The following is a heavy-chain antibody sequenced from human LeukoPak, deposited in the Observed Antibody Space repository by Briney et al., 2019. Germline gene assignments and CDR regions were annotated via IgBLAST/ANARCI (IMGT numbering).Heavy chain of an antibody. CDR3: ARVRTLVATITGPRISDYYYYYMDV. J-gene: IGHJ6*03. D-gene: IGHD5-12*01. CDR1: GGSISSSSYY. CDR2: IYYSGST. V-gene: IGHV4-39*07. Sequence: PSETLSLTCTVSGGSISSSSYYWGWIRQPPGKGLEWIGSIYYSGSTYYNPSLKSRVTISVDTSKNQFSLKLSSVTAADTAVYYCARVRTLVATITGPRISDYYYYYMDVWGKGTTVTVSS.